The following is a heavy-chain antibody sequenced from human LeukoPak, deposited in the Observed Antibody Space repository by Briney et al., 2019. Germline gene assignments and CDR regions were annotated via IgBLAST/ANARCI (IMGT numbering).Heavy chain of an antibody. CDR2: IYYSGST. J-gene: IGHJ4*02. D-gene: IGHD4-17*01. Sequence: NSSQTLSLTCTVSGGSISSGDHYWSWIRRPPWKGLEWIGYIYYSGSTYYNPSLKSRVTISVDTSKNQFSLRLTSVIAADTAVYYCASRFSGDYRWGQGTLVTVSS. V-gene: IGHV4-30-4*01. CDR1: GGSISSGDHY. CDR3: ASRFSGDYR.